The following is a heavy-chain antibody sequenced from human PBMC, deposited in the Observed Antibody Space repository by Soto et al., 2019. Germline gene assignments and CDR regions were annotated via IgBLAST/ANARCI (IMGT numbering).Heavy chain of an antibody. Sequence: SGTLSLTCAAYGGSFSGYYGSWIRQPPGKGLEWIGEINHSGSTNYNPSLKSRVTRSVDTTKNQFYLKLSSVTAADTAVYYCARGGRGTYSGYDYRFDPWGQGTLVTVYS. CDR3: ARGGRGTYSGYDYRFDP. CDR1: GGSFSGYY. D-gene: IGHD5-12*01. V-gene: IGHV4-34*01. CDR2: INHSGST. J-gene: IGHJ5*02.